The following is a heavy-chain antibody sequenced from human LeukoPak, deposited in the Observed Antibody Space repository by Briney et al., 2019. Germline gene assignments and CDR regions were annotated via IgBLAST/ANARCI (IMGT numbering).Heavy chain of an antibody. CDR1: GYTFTGYY. J-gene: IGHJ3*01. CDR3: TRRWAGGQTFDS. V-gene: IGHV1-2*02. Sequence: ASVKVSCKTSGYTFTGYYIHWVRQAPGQGLEWMGWINPNSGDTNYAQKFQGRVSMTGDTSISTAYMELSRLRSDDTAMYYCTRRWAGGQTFDSWGQGTMVTVSS. D-gene: IGHD3-16*01. CDR2: INPNSGDT.